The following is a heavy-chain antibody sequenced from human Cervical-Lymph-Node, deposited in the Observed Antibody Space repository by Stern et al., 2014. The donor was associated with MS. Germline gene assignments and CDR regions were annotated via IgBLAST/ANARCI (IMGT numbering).Heavy chain of an antibody. CDR2: IWYDGSNK. V-gene: IGHV3-33*01. CDR1: GFTFSSYG. Sequence: VHLVESGGGVVQPGRSLRLSCAASGFTFSSYGMHWVRQAPGKGLEWVAGIWYDGSNKYYADSVKGRFTISRDNSKNTLYLQMNSLRAEDTAMYYCAREAGWSPYPYFDYWGQGTLVTVSS. J-gene: IGHJ4*02. CDR3: AREAGWSPYPYFDY. D-gene: IGHD2-15*01.